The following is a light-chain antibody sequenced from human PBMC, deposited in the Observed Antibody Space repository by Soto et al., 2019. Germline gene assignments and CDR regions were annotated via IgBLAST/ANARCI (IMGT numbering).Light chain of an antibody. CDR3: LHRNYWLT. CDR1: QSVSSN. J-gene: IGKJ4*01. V-gene: IGKV3-15*01. Sequence: EIVMTQSPATLSVSPGERATLSCRASQSVSSNLAWYQQKPGQAPRLLIFRASTRATGVPARFSGRGSGTEFTLTISSLEPEDFAVYYCLHRNYWLTFGGGTKVDI. CDR2: RAS.